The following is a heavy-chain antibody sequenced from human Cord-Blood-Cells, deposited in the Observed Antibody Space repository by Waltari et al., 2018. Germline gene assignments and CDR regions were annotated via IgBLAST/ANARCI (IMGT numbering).Heavy chain of an antibody. J-gene: IGHJ3*02. D-gene: IGHD1-26*01. CDR2: ISSSSSYI. CDR1: GFTFSSHS. V-gene: IGHV3-21*01. CDR3: ARAGVGATLDAFDI. Sequence: AASGFTFSSHSMNWVRQAPGKGLEWVTSISSSSSYIYYADSVKGRFTISRDNAKNSLYLQMNSLRAEDTAVYYCARAGVGATLDAFDIWGQGTMVTDSS.